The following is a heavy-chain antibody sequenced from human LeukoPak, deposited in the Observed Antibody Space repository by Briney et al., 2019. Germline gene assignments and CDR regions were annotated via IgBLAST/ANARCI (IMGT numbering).Heavy chain of an antibody. CDR3: ATTKQARRYFDY. CDR2: INPSGGNT. Sequence: GGSLRLSCAGSGFTFSSNPLSWVRQVPGKGLEWVSAINPSGGNTYYADSVRGRFTISRDNSKNTLYLQMNTLRAEDTAVYYCATTKQARRYFDYWGQGTLVTVSS. J-gene: IGHJ4*02. CDR1: GFTFSSNP. V-gene: IGHV3-23*01. D-gene: IGHD1-1*01.